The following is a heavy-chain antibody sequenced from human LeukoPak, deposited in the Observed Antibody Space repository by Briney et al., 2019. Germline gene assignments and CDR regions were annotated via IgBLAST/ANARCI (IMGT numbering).Heavy chain of an antibody. D-gene: IGHD1-26*01. J-gene: IGHJ4*02. V-gene: IGHV4-34*01. CDR3: ASGSIVGATGY. Sequence: SETLSLTCAVYGGSFSGYYWSWIRQPPGKGLEWIGEINHSGSTNYNPSLKSRVTISVDTSKKQFSLKLSSVTAADTAVYYCASGSIVGATGYWGQGTLVTVSS. CDR1: GGSFSGYY. CDR2: INHSGST.